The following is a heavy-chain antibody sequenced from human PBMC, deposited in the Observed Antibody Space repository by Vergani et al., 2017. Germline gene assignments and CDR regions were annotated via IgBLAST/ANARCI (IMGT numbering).Heavy chain of an antibody. CDR1: GFTFSSYA. Sequence: EVQLLESGGGLVQPGGSLRLSCAASGFTFSSYAMSWVRQAPGKGLEWVSAISGSGGSTYYADSVKGRFTISRDNSKNTLYLQMNRLRAEDTAVYYCAKRQGPIVVVPAATDYWGQGTLVTVSS. CDR3: AKRQGPIVVVPAATDY. J-gene: IGHJ4*02. D-gene: IGHD2-2*01. CDR2: ISGSGGST. V-gene: IGHV3-23*01.